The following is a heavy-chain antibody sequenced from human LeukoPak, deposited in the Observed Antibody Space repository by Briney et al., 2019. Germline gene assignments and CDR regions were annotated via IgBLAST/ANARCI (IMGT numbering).Heavy chain of an antibody. D-gene: IGHD1-26*01. V-gene: IGHV3-23*01. CDR1: GFTFSSYS. J-gene: IGHJ4*02. CDR2: ISGSGGST. Sequence: GGSLRLSCAASGFTFSSYSMNWVRQAPGKGAEWVSVISGSGGSTYYADSVKGRFTISRDNSKNTLCLQMNGLRAEDTAVYYCAKYGIVGATRGGGYFDYWGQGTLVTVSS. CDR3: AKYGIVGATRGGGYFDY.